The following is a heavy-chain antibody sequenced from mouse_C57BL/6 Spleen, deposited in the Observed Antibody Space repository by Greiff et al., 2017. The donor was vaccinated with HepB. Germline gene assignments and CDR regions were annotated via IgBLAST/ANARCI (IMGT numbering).Heavy chain of an antibody. Sequence: EVKLQESGPGLVKPSQSLSLTCSVTGYSITSGYYWNWIRQRPGNKLEWMGYISYDGSNNYNPSLKNRISITRDTSKNQFFLKLNSVTTEDTATYYCARDDGYYWGQGTTLTVSS. CDR3: ARDDGYY. CDR2: ISYDGSN. CDR1: GYSITSGYY. V-gene: IGHV3-6*01. D-gene: IGHD2-3*01. J-gene: IGHJ2*01.